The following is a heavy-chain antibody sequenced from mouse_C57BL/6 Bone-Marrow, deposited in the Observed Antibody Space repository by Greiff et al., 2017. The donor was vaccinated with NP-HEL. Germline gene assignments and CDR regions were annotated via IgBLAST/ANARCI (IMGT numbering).Heavy chain of an antibody. J-gene: IGHJ3*01. V-gene: IGHV1-64*01. Sequence: VKLQESGAELVKPGASVKLSCKASGYTFTSYWMHWVKQRPGQGLEWIGMIHPNSGSTNYNEKFKSKATLTVDKSSSTAYMQLSSLTSEDSAVYYCARGGSFAYWGQGTLVTVSA. CDR1: GYTFTSYW. CDR2: IHPNSGST. CDR3: ARGGSFAY.